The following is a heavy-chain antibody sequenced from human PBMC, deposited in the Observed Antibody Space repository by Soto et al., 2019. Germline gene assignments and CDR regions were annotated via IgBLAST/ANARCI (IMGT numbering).Heavy chain of an antibody. CDR1: GDSISSSNYY. D-gene: IGHD2-15*01. V-gene: IGHV4-39*02. Sequence: PSETLSLTCTVSGDSISSSNYYWGWIRQPPGKGLEWIGSIYYSGNTYYTPSLKSRVTISVDTSKNQFSLKLSSVTAADTAVYYCAREGGRYCTGGSCQVDYWGQGTLVTVSS. J-gene: IGHJ4*02. CDR2: IYYSGNT. CDR3: AREGGRYCTGGSCQVDY.